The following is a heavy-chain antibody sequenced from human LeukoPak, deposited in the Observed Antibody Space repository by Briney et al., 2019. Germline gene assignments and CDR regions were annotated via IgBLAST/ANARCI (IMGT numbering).Heavy chain of an antibody. D-gene: IGHD6-6*01. CDR1: GFTFSSYA. CDR2: ISGSGGST. V-gene: IGHV3-23*01. Sequence: GGSLRLSCAASGFTFSSYAMSWVRQAPGKGLEWVSAISGSGGSTYYAESVKGRFTISRDNSKNTLYLQVNSLRVEDTAVYYCAKDKYSSSSYWGQGTLVTVSS. J-gene: IGHJ4*02. CDR3: AKDKYSSSSY.